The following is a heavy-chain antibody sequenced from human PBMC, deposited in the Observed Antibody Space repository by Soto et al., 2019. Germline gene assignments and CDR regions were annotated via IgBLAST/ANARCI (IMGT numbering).Heavy chain of an antibody. Sequence: QVQLQESGPGLVKPSETLSLTCTVSGGSVNSGGYYWSWIRQPPGGGLEWIGYIYNSRSTNYSPSLMGRVTISIDTSKSQFSLRLTSVTAADTAVYYCARLRPDDSKYYYYGIDGWGQGTTVAVPS. CDR3: ARLRPDDSKYYYYGIDG. D-gene: IGHD4-4*01. CDR2: IYNSRST. CDR1: GGSVNSGGYY. J-gene: IGHJ6*02. V-gene: IGHV4-61*08.